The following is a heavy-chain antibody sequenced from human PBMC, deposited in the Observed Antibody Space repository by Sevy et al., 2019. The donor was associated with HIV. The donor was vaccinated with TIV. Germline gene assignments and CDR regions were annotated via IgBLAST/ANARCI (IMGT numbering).Heavy chain of an antibody. CDR1: GYTFDSYG. Sequence: ASVKVSCKASGYTFDSYGISWVRQAPGQGLEYMGWIGPYNGNIKYAQNIQDRVTMTTDSSTSTAYMELSGLGSDDTAVYFCARISTPRGKFNWFDPWGQGTLVTVSS. D-gene: IGHD3-10*01. V-gene: IGHV1-18*01. CDR2: IGPYNGNI. J-gene: IGHJ5*02. CDR3: ARISTPRGKFNWFDP.